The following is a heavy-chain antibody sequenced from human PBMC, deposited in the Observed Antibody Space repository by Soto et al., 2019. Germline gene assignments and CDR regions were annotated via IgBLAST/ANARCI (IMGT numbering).Heavy chain of an antibody. V-gene: IGHV3-64D*06. CDR2: IFYSGSGS. CDR1: GFIFSTFG. CDR3: VRGPSRGSSLFGPLDY. J-gene: IGHJ4*02. Sequence: GGSLRLSCSASGFIFSTFGMFWVRQAPGQGLEYVSAIFYSGSGSYYADPVGGRFTVSRDNSKNMFYLQMSSLRVEDTALYFCVRGPSRGSSLFGPLDYWGQGTQVTVSS. D-gene: IGHD3-3*01.